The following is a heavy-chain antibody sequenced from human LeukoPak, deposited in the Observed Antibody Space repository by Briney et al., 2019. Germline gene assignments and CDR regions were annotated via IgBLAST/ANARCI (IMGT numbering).Heavy chain of an antibody. J-gene: IGHJ4*02. CDR3: AGTGYFAY. Sequence: GGSLRLSCAVSGFTFSHYWMSWVRQAPGRGLEWVANIDQDGSEKYYVDSVKGRFTISRDNAKNSLFLQMNSLRAEDTAVYYCAGTGYFAYRGQGSLVTVSS. D-gene: IGHD3/OR15-3a*01. V-gene: IGHV3-7*01. CDR1: GFTFSHYW. CDR2: IDQDGSEK.